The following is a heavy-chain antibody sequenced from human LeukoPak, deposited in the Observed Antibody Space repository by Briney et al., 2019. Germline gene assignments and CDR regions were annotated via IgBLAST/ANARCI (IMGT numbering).Heavy chain of an antibody. V-gene: IGHV4-34*01. CDR2: INHSGST. J-gene: IGHJ6*03. CDR3: AEKGAYEGGGYYYNYRDV. D-gene: IGHD5-12*01. CDR1: GGSFSGYY. Sequence: PSETLSLTCAVYGGSFSGYYWSWIRQPPGKGLEWIGEINHSGSTNYNPSLKSRVTISVDKSKNQLSLKLSSVTAADTAVYYCAEKGAYEGGGYYYNYRDVGGKGTRVTVSS.